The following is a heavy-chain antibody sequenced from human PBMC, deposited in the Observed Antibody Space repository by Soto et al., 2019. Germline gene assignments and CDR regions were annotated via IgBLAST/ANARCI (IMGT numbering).Heavy chain of an antibody. J-gene: IGHJ4*02. CDR1: GFTFSSYA. V-gene: IGHV3-23*01. CDR2: ISGSGGST. CDR3: AKLGDFWSGYPETPDY. D-gene: IGHD3-3*01. Sequence: PGGSLRLSCAAPGFTFSSYAMSWVRQAPGKGLEWVSAISGSGGSTYYADSVKGRFTISRDNSKNTLYLQMNSLRAEDTAVHYCAKLGDFWSGYPETPDYWGQGTLVTVSS.